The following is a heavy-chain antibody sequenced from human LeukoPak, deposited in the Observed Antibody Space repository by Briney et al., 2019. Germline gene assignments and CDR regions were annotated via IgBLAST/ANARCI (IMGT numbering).Heavy chain of an antibody. Sequence: GSLRLSCAASGFTFSNAWMYWIRQPPGKGLEWIGEINHSGSTKYNPSLKSRVTISEDTAKNQLSLKLSSVTAADTAVYYCARVRSRLFWSGYHLDYWGQGTLVTVSS. V-gene: IGHV4-34*01. D-gene: IGHD3-3*01. CDR3: ARVRSRLFWSGYHLDY. CDR2: INHSGST. J-gene: IGHJ4*02. CDR1: GFTFSNAW.